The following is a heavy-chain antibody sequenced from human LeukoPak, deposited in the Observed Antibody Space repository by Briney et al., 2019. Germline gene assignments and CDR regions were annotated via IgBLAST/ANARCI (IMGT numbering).Heavy chain of an antibody. J-gene: IGHJ5*02. D-gene: IGHD3-16*01. CDR3: AKNRDRTFGGVIAP. V-gene: IGHV3-23*01. CDR2: ISGSGGST. CDR1: GFTFSSYA. Sequence: GGSLRLSCAASGFTFSSYAMSWVRQAPGKGLEWVSAISGSGGSTYYADSVKGRFTISRDNSKDTLYLQMNSLRAEDTAVYYCAKNRDRTFGGVIAPWGQGTLVTVSS.